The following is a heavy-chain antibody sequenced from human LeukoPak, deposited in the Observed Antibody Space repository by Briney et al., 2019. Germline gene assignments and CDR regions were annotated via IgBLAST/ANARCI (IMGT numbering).Heavy chain of an antibody. CDR2: ISSSSSTI. D-gene: IGHD4-17*01. CDR1: GFTFSSYS. V-gene: IGHV3-48*02. CDR3: ARASYGDLKDIDY. J-gene: IGHJ4*02. Sequence: GRSLRLSCAASGFTFSSYSMNWVRQAPGKGLEWVSYISSSSSTIYYADSVKGRFTISRDNAKNSLYLQMNSLRDEDTAVYYCARASYGDLKDIDYWGQGTLVTVSS.